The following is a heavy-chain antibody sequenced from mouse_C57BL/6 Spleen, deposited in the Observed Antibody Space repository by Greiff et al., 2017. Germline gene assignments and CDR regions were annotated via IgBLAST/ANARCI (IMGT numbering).Heavy chain of an antibody. J-gene: IGHJ4*01. CDR3: ARGFYYGSSYHYAMDY. V-gene: IGHV1-18*01. D-gene: IGHD1-1*01. CDR1: GYTFTDYN. CDR2: INPNNGGT. Sequence: VQLQQSGPELVKPGASVKIPCKASGYTFTDYNMDWVKQSHGKSLEWIGDINPNNGGTIYNQKFKGKATLTVDKSSSTAYMELRSLTSEDTAVYYCARGFYYGSSYHYAMDYWGQGTSVTVSS.